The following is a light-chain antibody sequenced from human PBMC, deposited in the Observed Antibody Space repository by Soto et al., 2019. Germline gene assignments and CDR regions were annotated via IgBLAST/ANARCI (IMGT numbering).Light chain of an antibody. CDR3: QQYNMYST. V-gene: IGKV1-5*03. CDR2: KAS. Sequence: DIQMTQSPSTLSASIGDRVTITCRASQSISSWVAWYQQKPGKAPKLLIYKASNLETGVPSRFSGSGSGTECTLTISSLQPDDFATYYCQQYNMYSTFGQGTKVEIK. CDR1: QSISSW. J-gene: IGKJ1*01.